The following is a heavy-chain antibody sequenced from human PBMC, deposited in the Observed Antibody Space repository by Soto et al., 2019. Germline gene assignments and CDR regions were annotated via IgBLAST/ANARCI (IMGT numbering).Heavy chain of an antibody. CDR3: AKDQYDFWRGYLRY. D-gene: IGHD3-3*01. J-gene: IGHJ4*02. V-gene: IGHV3-23*01. CDR2: ISSSGGST. CDR1: GFTFSSYA. Sequence: GGSLRLSCAASGFTFSSYAMSWVRQAPGKGLEWVSAISSSGGSTYYADSVKGRFTISRDNSKNTLYLQMNSLRAEDTAVYYCAKDQYDFWRGYLRYWGRGTLVTVSS.